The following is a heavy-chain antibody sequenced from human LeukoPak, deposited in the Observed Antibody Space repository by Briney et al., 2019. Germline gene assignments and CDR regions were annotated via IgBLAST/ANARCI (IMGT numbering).Heavy chain of an antibody. Sequence: GGSLRLSCAASGFSFSKYDMHWVRQAPGKGLEWVAVISFDGSKEDYPDSLKGRFTVSRDNSKNMLFLQMNGLGAEDTAVYYCATSDPYGAFDYWGQGTLVTVSS. CDR2: ISFDGSKE. CDR3: ATSDPYGAFDY. D-gene: IGHD1-26*01. J-gene: IGHJ4*02. V-gene: IGHV3-30*03. CDR1: GFSFSKYD.